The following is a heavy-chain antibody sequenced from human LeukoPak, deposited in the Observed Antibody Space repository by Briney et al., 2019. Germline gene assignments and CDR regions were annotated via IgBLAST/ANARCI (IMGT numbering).Heavy chain of an antibody. D-gene: IGHD2-2*01. J-gene: IGHJ6*03. V-gene: IGHV3-23*01. CDR1: GFTFSSYA. Sequence: GGSLRLSCAASGFTFSSYAMSWVRQAPGKGLEWVSAISGSGGSTYYADSVKGRFTISRDNSKNTLYLQMNSLRAEDTAVYYCAKQYCSSTSCYPNYYYYYTDVWGKGTTVTVSS. CDR2: ISGSGGST. CDR3: AKQYCSSTSCYPNYYYYYTDV.